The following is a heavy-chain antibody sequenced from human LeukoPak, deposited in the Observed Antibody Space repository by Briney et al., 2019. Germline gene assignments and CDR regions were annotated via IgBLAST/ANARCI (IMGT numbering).Heavy chain of an antibody. CDR2: IYPGDSDT. J-gene: IGHJ3*02. CDR1: GYSFTSYW. Sequence: GESLKISCKGSGYSFTSYWIGWVRQMPGKGLEWMGIIYPGDSDTRYSPSFQGQVTISADKSISTAYLQWSSLKASDTAMYYCARRPKSRHFFGYSSSLDAFDIWGQGTMVTVSS. V-gene: IGHV5-51*01. CDR3: ARRPKSRHFFGYSSSLDAFDI. D-gene: IGHD6-13*01.